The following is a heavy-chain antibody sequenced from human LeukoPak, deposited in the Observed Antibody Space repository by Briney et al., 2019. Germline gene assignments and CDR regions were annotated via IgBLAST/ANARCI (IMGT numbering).Heavy chain of an antibody. V-gene: IGHV3-7*01. D-gene: IGHD2-2*01. CDR3: ARDAKLGYCSSTSCLGNAFDI. J-gene: IGHJ3*02. Sequence: GGPLRLSCAASGFTFSRYWMNWVRLAPGKGLEWVANIKQDGSQKYYVDSVKGRFTISRDNSKNTLYLQMNSLRAEDTAVYYCARDAKLGYCSSTSCLGNAFDIWGQGTMVTVSS. CDR2: IKQDGSQK. CDR1: GFTFSRYW.